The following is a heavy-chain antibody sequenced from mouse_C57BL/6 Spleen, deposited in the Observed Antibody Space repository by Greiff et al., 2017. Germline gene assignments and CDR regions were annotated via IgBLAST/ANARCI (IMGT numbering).Heavy chain of an antibody. CDR1: GFTFTDYY. Sequence: DVQLQESGGGLVQPGGSLSLSCAASGFTFTDYYMSWVRQPPGKALEWLGFIRNKANGYTTEYSASVKGRFTNSRDNSQSILYLQMNALRAEDSATYYCARSLPPSYAMDYRGQGTSVTVSS. J-gene: IGHJ4*01. CDR2: IRNKANGYTT. V-gene: IGHV7-3*01. D-gene: IGHD6-1*01. CDR3: ARSLPPSYAMDY.